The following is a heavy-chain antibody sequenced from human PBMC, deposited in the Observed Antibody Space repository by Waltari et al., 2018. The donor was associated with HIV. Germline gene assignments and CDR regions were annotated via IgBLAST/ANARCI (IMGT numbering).Heavy chain of an antibody. J-gene: IGHJ4*02. CDR2: SSSSSSTI. V-gene: IGHV3-48*01. Sequence: EVLLVESVGGLVQRGGSLRLSCAASGFTFLVYGLNWVRQAPGKGLEWVSFSSSSSSTIYYADSVKGRFTISRDNAKNSLYLQMNSLRAEDTAVYYCARETYYYDSSGPYFDYWGQGTLVTVSS. CDR1: GFTFLVYG. D-gene: IGHD3-22*01. CDR3: ARETYYYDSSGPYFDY.